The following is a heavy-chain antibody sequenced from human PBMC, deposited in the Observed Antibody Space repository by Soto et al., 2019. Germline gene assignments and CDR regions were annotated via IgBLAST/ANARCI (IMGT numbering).Heavy chain of an antibody. CDR1: GFSLSTGGVT. CDR2: IYWDDGK. D-gene: IGHD3-10*01. V-gene: IGHV2-5*02. CDR3: AHSPAPRVYFQH. J-gene: IGHJ1*01. Sequence: SGPTLVNPTQTLTLTCGFSGFSLSTGGVTVGCIRQPPGKALEWVALIYWDDGKRYSPSLKSRLTITKETSRNQVVLTMTNVDPEDTATYFCAHSPAPRVYFQHWGEGTLVTVSS.